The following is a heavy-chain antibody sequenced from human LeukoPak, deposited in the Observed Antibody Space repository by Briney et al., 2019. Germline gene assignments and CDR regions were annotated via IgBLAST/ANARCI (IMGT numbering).Heavy chain of an antibody. Sequence: GGSLRLSCAASGFTFSTYVMSWVRQAPGKGLEWVSAISGSGGSTYFADSVRGRFTISRDNSKNTLYLQMNSLRADDTAVYYCAKDGLEQWLVPFYWGRGTLVTVSS. D-gene: IGHD6-19*01. J-gene: IGHJ4*02. V-gene: IGHV3-23*01. CDR1: GFTFSTYV. CDR2: ISGSGGST. CDR3: AKDGLEQWLVPFY.